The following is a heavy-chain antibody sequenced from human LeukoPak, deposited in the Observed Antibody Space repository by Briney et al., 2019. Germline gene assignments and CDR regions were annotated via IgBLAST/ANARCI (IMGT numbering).Heavy chain of an antibody. Sequence: GGSLRLSCGVSGFIFSDYGMHWVRQAPGKGLEWVASIRFDGSNNYYADSVKGRFTISRDNAKNTLYLQMNSLRAEDTAVYYCARTYCSGGSCYEPWDYWGQGTLVTVSS. CDR3: ARTYCSGGSCYEPWDY. D-gene: IGHD2-15*01. CDR1: GFIFSDYG. CDR2: IRFDGSNN. J-gene: IGHJ4*02. V-gene: IGHV3-30*02.